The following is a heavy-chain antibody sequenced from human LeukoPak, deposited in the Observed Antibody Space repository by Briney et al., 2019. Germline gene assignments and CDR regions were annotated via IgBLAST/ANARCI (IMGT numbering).Heavy chain of an antibody. CDR2: ISGSSGST. CDR1: GFTFSSYA. D-gene: IGHD2-21*02. CDR3: AKAYRGGDCYEDFQH. J-gene: IGHJ1*01. Sequence: PGGSLRLSCAASGFTFSSYAMSWVRQAPGKGLEWVSAISGSSGSTYYADSVKGRFTISRDNSKNTLYLQMNSLRAEDTAVYYCAKAYRGGDCYEDFQHWGQGTLVTVSS. V-gene: IGHV3-23*01.